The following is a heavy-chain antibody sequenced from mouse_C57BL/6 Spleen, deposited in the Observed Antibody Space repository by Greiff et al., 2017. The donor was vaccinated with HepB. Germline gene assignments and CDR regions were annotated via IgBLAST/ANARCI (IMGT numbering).Heavy chain of an antibody. CDR3: ARALYGSSHYYAMDY. D-gene: IGHD1-1*01. J-gene: IGHJ4*01. V-gene: IGHV1-85*01. CDR2: IYPRDGST. Sequence: QVQLQQSGPELVKPGASVKLSCKASGYTFTSYDINWVKQRPGQGLEWIGWIYPRDGSTKYNEKFKGKATLTVDTSSSTAYMEIHSLTSEDSAVYFCARALYGSSHYYAMDYWGQGTSVTVSS. CDR1: GYTFTSYD.